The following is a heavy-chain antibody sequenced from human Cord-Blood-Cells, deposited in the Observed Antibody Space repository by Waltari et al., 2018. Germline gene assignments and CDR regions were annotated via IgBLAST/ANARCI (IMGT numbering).Heavy chain of an antibody. V-gene: IGHV1-46*01. CDR3: ARGGKIVVVPAQYYYYMDV. J-gene: IGHJ6*03. D-gene: IGHD2-2*01. CDR2: IKPSGGST. Sequence: QVQLVQSGAEVKKPGPSVQVSCKASGYTFTSYSMHWVRQAPGQGLDWMGRIKPSGGSTSYAQKCKGRVTMIRNRSTSTVYMELSSRRSEDTCVYYCARGGKIVVVPAQYYYYMDVWGKGTTVTVSS. CDR1: GYTFTSYS.